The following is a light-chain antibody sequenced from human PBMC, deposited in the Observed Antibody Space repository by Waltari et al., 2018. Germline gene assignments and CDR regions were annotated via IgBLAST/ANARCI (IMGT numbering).Light chain of an antibody. CDR2: EVS. CDR3: SSYTSSSTLVV. CDR1: SSDVGGYNY. J-gene: IGLJ2*01. V-gene: IGLV2-14*01. Sequence: QSALTKPPSVSGSPGQSITISCTGTSSDVGGYNYVSWYQQNPGKAPKLRIYEVSTRPSGVVNRFSGSKSGNTASLTISGLQAEDEADYYCSSYTSSSTLVVFGGGTKLTVL.